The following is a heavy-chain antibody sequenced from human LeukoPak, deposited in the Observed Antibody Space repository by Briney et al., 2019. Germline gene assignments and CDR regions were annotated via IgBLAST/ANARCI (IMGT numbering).Heavy chain of an antibody. Sequence: GGSLRLSCAASGFTFSDSYMTWIRQAPGKGLEWVSYISRSGSYTTYADSVEGRFTISRDNAKNSLYLQMNSLRSDDTAVYYCARGGRDLGDFWSGYHYYYYGMDVWGQGTTVTVSS. J-gene: IGHJ6*02. CDR1: GFTFSDSY. CDR3: ARGGRDLGDFWSGYHYYYYGMDV. D-gene: IGHD3-3*01. CDR2: ISRSGSYT. V-gene: IGHV3-11*05.